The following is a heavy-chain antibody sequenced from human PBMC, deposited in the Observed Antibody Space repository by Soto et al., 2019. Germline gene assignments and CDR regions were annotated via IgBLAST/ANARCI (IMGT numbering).Heavy chain of an antibody. CDR1: GFTFSSYD. Sequence: EVQLVESGGGLVQPGGSLRLSCEASGFTFSSYDMHWVRQATGKGLEWVSAIGTAGDTYYPGSVKGRFTISRENAKNSLYLQMNSLRAEDTAVYYCARASTVTTNYYYYYGMDVWGQGTTVTVSS. CDR2: IGTAGDT. D-gene: IGHD4-4*01. V-gene: IGHV3-13*01. CDR3: ARASTVTTNYYYYYGMDV. J-gene: IGHJ6*02.